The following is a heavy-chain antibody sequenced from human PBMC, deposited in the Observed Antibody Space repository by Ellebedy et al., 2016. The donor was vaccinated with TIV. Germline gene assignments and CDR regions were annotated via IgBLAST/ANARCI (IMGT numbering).Heavy chain of an antibody. Sequence: GESLKISCVASGFKFRTYSMNWVRQAPGKGLEWVSVIYSGGKTFYADSVKGRFTVSRDTSRNTLYLQMNGLTPDDTAVYYCARDRTNWGFLDSWGQGTLVTVSS. D-gene: IGHD7-27*01. J-gene: IGHJ4*02. CDR2: IYSGGKT. CDR1: GFKFRTYS. V-gene: IGHV3-53*01. CDR3: ARDRTNWGFLDS.